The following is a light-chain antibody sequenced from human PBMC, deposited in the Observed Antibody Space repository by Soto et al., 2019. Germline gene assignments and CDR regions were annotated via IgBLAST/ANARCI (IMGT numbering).Light chain of an antibody. CDR1: QSFSSN. CDR3: QQYNNWPPIT. CDR2: GAS. J-gene: IGKJ5*01. Sequence: EIWLTQSPGTLSLSPGEISTLSCRSSQSFSSNLAWYQQKPGQAPRLLIYGASTRATGIPARFSGSGSGTEFTLTISSLQSEDFAVYYCQQYNNWPPITFGQGTRLEIK. V-gene: IGKV3-15*01.